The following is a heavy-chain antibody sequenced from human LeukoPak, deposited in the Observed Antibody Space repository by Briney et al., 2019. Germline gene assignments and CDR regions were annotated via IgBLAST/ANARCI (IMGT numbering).Heavy chain of an antibody. CDR3: ARDTITPGDYYYYGMDV. J-gene: IGHJ6*02. CDR1: GGSISSYY. V-gene: IGHV4-4*07. CDR2: IYTSGST. D-gene: IGHD3-10*01. Sequence: SETLSLTCTVSGGSISSYYWSWLRQPAGKGLEWIGRIYTSGSTNYNPSLKSRVTMSVDTSKNQFSLKLSSVTAADTAVYYCARDTITPGDYYYYGMDVWGQGTTVTVSS.